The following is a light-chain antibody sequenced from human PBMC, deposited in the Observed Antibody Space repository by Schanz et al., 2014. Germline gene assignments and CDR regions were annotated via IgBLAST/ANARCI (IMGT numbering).Light chain of an antibody. Sequence: DIQMTQSPSSVSASVGDRVTITCRASQGISWLAWYQQKPGKAPKLLIYAASSLESGVPSRFSGSGSGTDFTLTISRLEPEDSAVYYCHQYGSIQWTFGQGTKVEIK. CDR3: HQYGSIQWT. CDR1: QGISW. V-gene: IGKV1-12*01. CDR2: AAS. J-gene: IGKJ1*01.